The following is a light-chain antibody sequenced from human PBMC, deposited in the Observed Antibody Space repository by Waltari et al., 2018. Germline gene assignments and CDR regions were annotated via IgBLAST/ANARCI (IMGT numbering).Light chain of an antibody. CDR3: QVWDRSRDHV. J-gene: IGLJ1*01. CDR1: STGMRP. CDR2: YNT. Sequence: SYVLTQPPSVSVAPGETATITCGGHSTGMRPVHWYQQRAGQAPRLAISYNTVRPSGIPERFSGSTSGTTSTLTISRVEAGDEADYYCQVWDRSRDHVFGAGTKVTVL. V-gene: IGLV3-21*04.